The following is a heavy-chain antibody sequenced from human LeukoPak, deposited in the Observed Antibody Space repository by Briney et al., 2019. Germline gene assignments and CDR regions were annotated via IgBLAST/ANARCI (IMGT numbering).Heavy chain of an antibody. V-gene: IGHV1-18*01. CDR1: GYTFTSYG. CDR2: ISTYSGNT. D-gene: IGHD3-10*01. CDR3: ARDPAMVPGGGLFDQ. Sequence: ASVKVSCKASGYTFTSYGISWVRQAPGQGLEWMGWISTYSGNTNYAQKVQGRVTMTTDTSTSTAYMELRSLRSDDTAVYYCARDPAMVPGGGLFDQWGQGTLVTVSS. J-gene: IGHJ4*02.